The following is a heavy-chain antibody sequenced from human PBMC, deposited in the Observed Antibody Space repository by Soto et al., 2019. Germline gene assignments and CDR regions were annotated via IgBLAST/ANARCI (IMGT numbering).Heavy chain of an antibody. J-gene: IGHJ4*02. CDR1: GFSLTTSGVG. D-gene: IGHD3-3*01. Sequence: QITLNESGPPQVNPRQTLTLTCTFSGFSLTTSGVGVGWIRQSPGKAPEWLALIYWDDDKRYSPSLKSRLTITKVTSKNQVVLTMADLDSADTATYYCAHRVLRTVFGLVTTTAIYFDFWGQGTPVAVSS. CDR2: IYWDDDK. CDR3: AHRVLRTVFGLVTTTAIYFDF. V-gene: IGHV2-5*02.